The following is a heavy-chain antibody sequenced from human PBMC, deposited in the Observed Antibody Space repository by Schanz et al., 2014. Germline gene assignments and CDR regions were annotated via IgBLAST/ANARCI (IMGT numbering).Heavy chain of an antibody. J-gene: IGHJ4*02. CDR2: MYYSGST. Sequence: QVQLQESGPGLVKPSETLSLTCTVSGGSISSYYWSWIRQPPGKGLEWIGYMYYSGSTNYNPSLNLRVTISVDTSKNQFPLKVTPVTPADTAVYYCARGVLGSGYRQQYYFDHWGQGTLVTVSS. V-gene: IGHV4-59*12. D-gene: IGHD3-3*01. CDR3: ARGVLGSGYRQQYYFDH. CDR1: GGSISSYY.